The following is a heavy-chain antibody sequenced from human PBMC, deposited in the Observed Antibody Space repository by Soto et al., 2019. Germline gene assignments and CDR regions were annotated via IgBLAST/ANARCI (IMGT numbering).Heavy chain of an antibody. Sequence: PSETLSLTCTVSGGPISSYYWSWIRQPAGKGLEWIGRIYTSGSTNYNPSLKSRVTMSVDTSKNQFSLKLSSVTAADTAVYYCASVTTPYYYYGMDVWGQGTTVTVSS. CDR2: IYTSGST. V-gene: IGHV4-4*07. J-gene: IGHJ6*02. CDR3: ASVTTPYYYYGMDV. CDR1: GGPISSYY. D-gene: IGHD4-17*01.